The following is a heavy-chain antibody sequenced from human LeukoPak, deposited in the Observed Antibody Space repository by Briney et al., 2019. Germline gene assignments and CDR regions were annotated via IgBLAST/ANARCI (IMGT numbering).Heavy chain of an antibody. Sequence: PSETLSLTCAVYGGSFSGYYWSWVRQPPGKGLEWIGEINHSGSTNYNPSLKSRVTISVDTSKNQFSLKLSSVTAADTAVYYCGRPGIAVAGNSGDYWGQGTLVTVSS. CDR2: INHSGST. V-gene: IGHV4-34*01. CDR1: GGSFSGYY. CDR3: GRPGIAVAGNSGDY. D-gene: IGHD6-19*01. J-gene: IGHJ4*02.